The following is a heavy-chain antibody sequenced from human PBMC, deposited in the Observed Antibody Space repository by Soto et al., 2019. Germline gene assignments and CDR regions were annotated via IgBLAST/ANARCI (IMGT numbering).Heavy chain of an antibody. CDR3: AKETGDPQYFDY. V-gene: IGHV3-43*01. J-gene: IGHJ4*02. CDR1: GFTFDDYT. Sequence: GGSLRLSCAASGFTFDDYTMHWVRQAPGKGLEWVSLISWDGGSTYYADSVKGRFTISRDNSKNSLYLQMNSLRTEDTALYYCAKETGDPQYFDYWGQGTLVTVSS. D-gene: IGHD7-27*01. CDR2: ISWDGGST.